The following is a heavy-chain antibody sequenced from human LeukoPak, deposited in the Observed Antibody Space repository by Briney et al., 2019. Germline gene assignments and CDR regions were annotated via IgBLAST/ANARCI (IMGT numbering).Heavy chain of an antibody. V-gene: IGHV4-4*07. CDR3: ARSAGGLRPLGYYYMDV. CDR1: GGSISSYY. Sequence: SETLSLTCTVSGGSISSYYWSWIRQPAGKGLEWIGRIYISGSTNYNPSLKSRVTMSVDTSKNQFSLKLSSVTAADTAVYYCARSAGGLRPLGYYYMDVWGKGTTVTVSS. J-gene: IGHJ6*03. D-gene: IGHD3-16*01. CDR2: IYISGST.